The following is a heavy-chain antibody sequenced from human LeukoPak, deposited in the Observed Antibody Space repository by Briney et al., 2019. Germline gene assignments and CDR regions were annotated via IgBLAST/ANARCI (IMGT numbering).Heavy chain of an antibody. CDR2: IIPIFCTA. CDR1: GGTFSSYA. J-gene: IGHJ4*02. Sequence: SVKVSCKASGGTFSSYAISWVRQAPGQGLEWMGGIIPIFCTANYAQKFQGRVTITADESTSTAYMELSSLRSEDTAVYYCARAGYSYGLVTGFDYWGQGTLVTVSS. V-gene: IGHV1-69*01. D-gene: IGHD5-18*01. CDR3: ARAGYSYGLVTGFDY.